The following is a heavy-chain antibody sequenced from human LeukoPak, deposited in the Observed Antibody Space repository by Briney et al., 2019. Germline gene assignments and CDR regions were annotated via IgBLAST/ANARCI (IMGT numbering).Heavy chain of an antibody. J-gene: IGHJ4*02. CDR2: INGDGIGT. V-gene: IGHV3-74*01. CDR1: GFTFSDYW. Sequence: GGSLRLSCAASGFTFSDYWIHWVRQAPGKGLVWVSRINGDGIGTSYADSVKGRFTISRDNAKNTLYLQMNSLRAEDTAVYYCAKGYCGGDCPFDYWGQGTLVTVSS. D-gene: IGHD2-21*01. CDR3: AKGYCGGDCPFDY.